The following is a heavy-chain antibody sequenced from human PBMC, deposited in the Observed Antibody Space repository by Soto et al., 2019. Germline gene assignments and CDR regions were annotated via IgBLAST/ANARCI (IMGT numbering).Heavy chain of an antibody. CDR2: INAGNGNT. Sequence: QVQLVQSGAEVKKPGASVKVSCTASGYSFANYVLYWVRQAPGQRLEWMGWINAGNGNTKYSQKFQGRVTITRDTSARAAPMGLNSLTSEDTAVYYCAGVGTGVTTSWYFDLWGGGTLVTVSS. CDR1: GYSFANYV. CDR3: AGVGTGVTTSWYFDL. V-gene: IGHV1-3*01. J-gene: IGHJ2*01. D-gene: IGHD2-21*02.